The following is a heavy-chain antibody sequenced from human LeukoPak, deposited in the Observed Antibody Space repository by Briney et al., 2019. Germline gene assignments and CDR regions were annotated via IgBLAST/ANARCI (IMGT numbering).Heavy chain of an antibody. V-gene: IGHV1-2*02. CDR3: ARAPDRGY. Sequence: ASVKVSCKASGYTFTNYYIHWVRQAPGQGLEWMGWMNPNSGGTNYAQKFQGRVTMTRDTSISTAYMELSSLRSDDTAVYYCARAPDRGYWGQGTLVTVSS. CDR1: GYTFTNYY. CDR2: MNPNSGGT. D-gene: IGHD3-10*01. J-gene: IGHJ4*02.